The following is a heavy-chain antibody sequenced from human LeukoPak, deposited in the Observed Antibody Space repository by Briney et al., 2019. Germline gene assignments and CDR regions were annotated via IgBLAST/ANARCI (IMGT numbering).Heavy chain of an antibody. V-gene: IGHV3-23*01. J-gene: IGHJ4*02. CDR3: ARQSYGSGSYFRQLYYFDY. Sequence: GGSLRLSCAASGFTFSSYAMSWVRQAPGKGLEWVSAISGSGGSTYYADSVKGRFTISRDNSKNTLYLQMNSLRAEDTAVYYCARQSYGSGSYFRQLYYFDYWGQGTLVTVSS. CDR1: GFTFSSYA. CDR2: ISGSGGST. D-gene: IGHD3-10*01.